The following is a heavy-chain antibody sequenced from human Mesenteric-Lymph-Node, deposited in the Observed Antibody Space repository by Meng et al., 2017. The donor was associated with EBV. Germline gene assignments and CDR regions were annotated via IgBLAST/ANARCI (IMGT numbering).Heavy chain of an antibody. CDR3: ARASVYGDYDNWFDP. CDR1: GGSISNDGYS. Sequence: QLQLQKSGSGLVKPSQTLSLTCAVSGGSISNDGYSWSWIRQPPGKGLEWIGYIYHSGSTYSNPSLKSRVTISVDRSKNQFSLKLNSVTAADTAVYYCARASVYGDYDNWFDPWGQGTLVTVSS. CDR2: IYHSGST. D-gene: IGHD4-17*01. J-gene: IGHJ5*02. V-gene: IGHV4-30-2*01.